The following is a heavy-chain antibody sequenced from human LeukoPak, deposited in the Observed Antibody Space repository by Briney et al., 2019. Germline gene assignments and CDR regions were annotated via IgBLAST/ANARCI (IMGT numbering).Heavy chain of an antibody. CDR2: IYTRGTS. J-gene: IGHJ3*01. CDR3: ARAREYKQWAFDL. V-gene: IGHV4-4*07. D-gene: IGHD6-19*01. CDR1: GASISDYH. Sequence: PSETLSLTCTVSGASISDYHWTWIRQSAGMGLEWIGVIYTRGTSNYNPSLESRITMSVDTSKRQFSLKLSSVTAADTAVYYCARAREYKQWAFDLWGQGTMVTVSS.